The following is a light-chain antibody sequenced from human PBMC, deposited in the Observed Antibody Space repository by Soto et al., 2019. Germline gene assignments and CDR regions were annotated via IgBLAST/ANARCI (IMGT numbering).Light chain of an antibody. Sequence: DIVITQSPATLSVSPGERATLSCRASQTVSSNLAWYQQTPGQAPRLVIYAVSTRATGIPARFRGSGSGTEFTLTISSVQSEDFGVYFCQQYNNWPPWTFGQGTKVDIK. CDR3: QQYNNWPPWT. V-gene: IGKV3-15*01. CDR2: AVS. CDR1: QTVSSN. J-gene: IGKJ1*01.